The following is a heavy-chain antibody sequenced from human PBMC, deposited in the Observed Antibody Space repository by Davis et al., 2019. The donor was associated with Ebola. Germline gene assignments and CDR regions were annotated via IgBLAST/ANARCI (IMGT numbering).Heavy chain of an antibody. CDR1: GFTFSNSG. CDR3: VKDHPTLHY. J-gene: IGHJ4*02. Sequence: GESLKISCAASGFTFSNSGMHWVRQAPGKGLEWVTFIRFDESDKYYADSVKGRFTISRDISKSTLYLQMNSLRLEDTAIYYCVKDHPTLHYWGQGALVTVSS. V-gene: IGHV3-30*02. CDR2: IRFDESDK.